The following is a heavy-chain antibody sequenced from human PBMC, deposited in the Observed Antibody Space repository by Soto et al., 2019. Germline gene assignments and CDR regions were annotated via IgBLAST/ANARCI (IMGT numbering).Heavy chain of an antibody. CDR2: IIPIFGTA. CDR1: GGTFSSYA. J-gene: IGHJ1*01. V-gene: IGHV1-69*01. Sequence: QVQLVQSGAEVKKPGSSVKVSCKASGGTFSSYAISWVRQAPGQGLEWMGGIIPIFGTANYAQKFQGRVTITADESTSTAYMELSSLRSEDTAVYYCARVRCGSDCPGPQKYFQHWGQGTLVTVSS. D-gene: IGHD2-21*02. CDR3: ARVRCGSDCPGPQKYFQH.